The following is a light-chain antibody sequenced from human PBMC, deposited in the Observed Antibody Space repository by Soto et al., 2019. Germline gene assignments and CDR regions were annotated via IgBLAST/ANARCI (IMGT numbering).Light chain of an antibody. Sequence: QSVLTQPPSVSGAPGQRVTISCTGSSSNIGAGYDVHWYQQLPGTAPKLLIYGNSNRPSGVPDRFSGSKSGTSASLAITGLQGEEEADDYGQSYDSSLSGYVVFGGGTKLTVL. CDR1: SSNIGAGYD. CDR2: GNS. V-gene: IGLV1-40*01. J-gene: IGLJ2*01. CDR3: QSYDSSLSGYVV.